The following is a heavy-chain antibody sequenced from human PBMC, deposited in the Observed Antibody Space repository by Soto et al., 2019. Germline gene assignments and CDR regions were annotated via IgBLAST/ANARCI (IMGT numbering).Heavy chain of an antibody. V-gene: IGHV4-4*07. D-gene: IGHD3-9*01. Sequence: QVQLQESGPGLVKPSETLSLTCTVSGGSISSYYWSWIRQPAGKGLEWIGRIYTSGSTNYNPSLKSRVTMSVDTPKNQFSLKLSSVTAADTAVYYCARDSSYDILTGYPHDAFDIWGQGTMVTVSS. CDR3: ARDSSYDILTGYPHDAFDI. CDR2: IYTSGST. J-gene: IGHJ3*02. CDR1: GGSISSYY.